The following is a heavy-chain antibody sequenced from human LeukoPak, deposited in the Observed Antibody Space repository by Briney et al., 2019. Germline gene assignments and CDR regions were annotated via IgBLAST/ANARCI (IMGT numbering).Heavy chain of an antibody. J-gene: IGHJ3*02. D-gene: IGHD3-3*02. V-gene: IGHV3-20*04. CDR1: GFTFSSYW. CDR3: ARGDPFVGDAFDI. Sequence: LAGGSLRLSCAASGFTFSSYWMSWVRQAPGKGLEWVSAINWNSANTGYADSVKGRFTISRDNAKYSLYLQMNSLRAEDTALYYCARGDPFVGDAFDIWGQGTMVTVSS. CDR2: INWNSANT.